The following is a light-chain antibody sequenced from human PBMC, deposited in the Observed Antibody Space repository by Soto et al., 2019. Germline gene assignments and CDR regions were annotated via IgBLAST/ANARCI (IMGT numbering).Light chain of an antibody. CDR3: SSHRTSPPFV. J-gene: IGLJ1*01. CDR1: SSDVGAYNF. V-gene: IGLV2-14*01. CDR2: ALR. Sequence: QSVLPQPASVSGSPGQSITISCTGTSSDVGAYNFVSWYQQYPGKTPNVLIFALRTRPSGISNRFSGLKPRDTAALTTYGHHAENEAEYYCSSHRTSPPFVFGTGTKVT.